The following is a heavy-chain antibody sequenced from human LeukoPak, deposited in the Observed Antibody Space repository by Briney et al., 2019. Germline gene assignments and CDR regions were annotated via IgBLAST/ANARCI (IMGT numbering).Heavy chain of an antibody. CDR3: ARVLSGEGFYYYYMDV. Sequence: PETLSLTCTLSGDSFSTNYWSWIRHPAGKGLEWIGRIYATGSANYNPPLKSRVAITLDRSNNQFSLTLKSVTAADTAVYYCARVLSGEGFYYYYMDVWGKGTTVTASS. CDR2: IYATGSA. J-gene: IGHJ6*03. D-gene: IGHD2-21*01. CDR1: GDSFSTNY. V-gene: IGHV4-4*07.